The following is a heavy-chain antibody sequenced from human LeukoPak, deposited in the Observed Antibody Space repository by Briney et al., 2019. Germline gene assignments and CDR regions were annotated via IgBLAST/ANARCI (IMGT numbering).Heavy chain of an antibody. D-gene: IGHD6-19*01. CDR2: ISYDGSNK. J-gene: IGHJ4*02. Sequence: SGGSLRLSCAASGFTFSSYAMHWVRQAPGKGLEWVAVISYDGSNKYYADSVKGRFTISRDNSKNTLYLQMNSLRAEDTAVYYCARDGSSGSLSAGCYFDYWGQGTLVTVSS. CDR1: GFTFSSYA. V-gene: IGHV3-30*04. CDR3: ARDGSSGSLSAGCYFDY.